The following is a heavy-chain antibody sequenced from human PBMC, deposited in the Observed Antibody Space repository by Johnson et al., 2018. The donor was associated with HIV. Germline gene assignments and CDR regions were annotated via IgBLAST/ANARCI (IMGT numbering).Heavy chain of an antibody. V-gene: IGHV3-20*04. CDR3: AINSGYDSHGAFDI. Sequence: VQLVESGGGVVRPGGSLRLSCAASGFTFDDCGMSWVRQGPGKGLEWVSGINWNGGSTGYADSVKGRFTISRDNSKNTLYLQMNSLRAEDTAVYYCAINSGYDSHGAFDIWGQGTMVTVSS. CDR1: GFTFDDCG. J-gene: IGHJ3*02. D-gene: IGHD5-12*01. CDR2: INWNGGST.